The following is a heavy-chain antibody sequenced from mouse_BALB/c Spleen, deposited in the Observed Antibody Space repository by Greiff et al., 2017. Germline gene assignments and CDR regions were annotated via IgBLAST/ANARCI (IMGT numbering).Heavy chain of an antibody. CDR1: GYAFTNYL. CDR3: ARSGFYGGYAMDY. CDR2: INPGSGGT. D-gene: IGHD1-1*01. J-gene: IGHJ4*01. V-gene: IGHV1-54*03. Sequence: QVQLQQSGAELVRPGTSVKVSCKASGYAFTNYLIEWVKQRPGQGLEWIGVINPGSGGTNYNEKFKGKATLTADKSSSTAYMQLSSLTSDDSAVYFCARSGFYGGYAMDYWGQGTSVTVSS.